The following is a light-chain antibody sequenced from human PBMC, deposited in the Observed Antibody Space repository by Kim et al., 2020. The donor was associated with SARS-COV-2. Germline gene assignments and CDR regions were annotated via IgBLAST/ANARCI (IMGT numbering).Light chain of an antibody. CDR3: QAWDSSTLVV. CDR2: QDS. V-gene: IGLV3-1*01. Sequence: VSPGQTASITCSGDKLGDKYACWYQQKPGQSPVLVIYQDSKRPSGIPERFSGSNSGNTATLTISGTQAMDEADYYCQAWDSSTLVVFGGGTKVTVL. CDR1: KLGDKY. J-gene: IGLJ2*01.